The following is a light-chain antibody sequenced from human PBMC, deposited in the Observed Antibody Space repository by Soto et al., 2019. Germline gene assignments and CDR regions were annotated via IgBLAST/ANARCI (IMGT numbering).Light chain of an antibody. CDR2: GAS. CDR1: QSVSSSY. J-gene: IGKJ2*01. Sequence: EIVLTQSPGTLSLSPGERATLSCRASQSVSSSYLAWYQQKPGQAPRPLIYGASSRATGIPDRFSGSGSGTDFTLTISRLEPEDFPGYYCLQYGSSPYTFGQGTKLEIK. V-gene: IGKV3-20*01. CDR3: LQYGSSPYT.